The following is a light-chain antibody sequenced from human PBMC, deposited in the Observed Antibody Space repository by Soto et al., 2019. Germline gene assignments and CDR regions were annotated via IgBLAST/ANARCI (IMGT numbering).Light chain of an antibody. Sequence: QSVLTQPPSVSGSPGHSVTISCIGTSSDIGTFNYASWHQQRPGKAPRLIIYDVFQRPSGVPDRFSASKSGITASLTISGLQAEDEADYYCCSYATGDSFKFGGGTKVTVL. CDR3: CSYATGDSFK. J-gene: IGLJ3*02. V-gene: IGLV2-11*01. CDR1: SSDIGTFNY. CDR2: DVF.